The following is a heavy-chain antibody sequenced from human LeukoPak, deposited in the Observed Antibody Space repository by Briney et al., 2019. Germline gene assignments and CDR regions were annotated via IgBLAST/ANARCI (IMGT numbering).Heavy chain of an antibody. J-gene: IGHJ3*02. V-gene: IGHV4-39*01. CDR1: GRSVSSSNFY. CDR2: IYYSGTT. CDR3: ARHLYGSDVFEI. D-gene: IGHD4-17*01. Sequence: SSETLSLTCTVSGRSVSSSNFYWGWIRQPPGKGLEWIGSIYYSGTTYYNPSLKSRVTISVDTSKNQFSLKLSSVTAADTAVYYCARHLYGSDVFEIWGQGTMVTVSS.